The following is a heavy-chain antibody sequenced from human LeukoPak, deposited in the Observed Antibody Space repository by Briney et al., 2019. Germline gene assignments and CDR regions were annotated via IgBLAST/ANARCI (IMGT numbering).Heavy chain of an antibody. D-gene: IGHD5-18*01. J-gene: IGHJ4*02. Sequence: HGESLKISCKGSGYSFTNYWITWVRQMPGKGLEWMGRIDPSDSYTNYSPSFQGHVTISADKSITIAYLQWSSLKASDTAMYYCARTRGYSYGPPFDFWGQGTLVTVS. CDR3: ARTRGYSYGPPFDF. V-gene: IGHV5-10-1*01. CDR2: IDPSDSYT. CDR1: GYSFTNYW.